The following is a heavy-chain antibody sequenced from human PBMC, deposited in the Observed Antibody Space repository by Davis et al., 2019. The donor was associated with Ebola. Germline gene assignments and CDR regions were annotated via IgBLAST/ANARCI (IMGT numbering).Heavy chain of an antibody. CDR1: GYTFTSYG. CDR2: INTNTGNP. CDR3: ARDMAGGSGVDYYYYYGMDV. V-gene: IGHV7-4-1*02. Sequence: AASVKVSCKASGYTFTSYGITWVRQAPGQGLEWMGWINTNTGNPTYAQGFTGRFVFSLDTSVSTAYLQISSLKAEDTAVYYCARDMAGGSGVDYYYYYGMDVWGKGTTVTVSS. D-gene: IGHD3-10*01. J-gene: IGHJ6*04.